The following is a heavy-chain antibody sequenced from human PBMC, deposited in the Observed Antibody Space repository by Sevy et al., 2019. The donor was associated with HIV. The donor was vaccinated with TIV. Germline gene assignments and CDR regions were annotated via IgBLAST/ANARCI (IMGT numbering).Heavy chain of an antibody. CDR2: ISYDGSHK. CDR3: ARDAGYSVNWYPRFDP. D-gene: IGHD6-13*01. Sequence: GGSLRLSCAASAFTFSTYAMHWVRQAPGKGLEWVAVISYDGSHKHYADSVKGRFTISRDDSKSSLYLQMNTLRAEDTAVYYCARDAGYSVNWYPRFDPWGQGTLVTVSS. J-gene: IGHJ5*02. CDR1: AFTFSTYA. V-gene: IGHV3-30*03.